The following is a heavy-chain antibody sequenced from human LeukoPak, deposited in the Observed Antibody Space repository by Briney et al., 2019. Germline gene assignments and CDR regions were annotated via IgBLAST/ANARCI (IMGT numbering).Heavy chain of an antibody. Sequence: GGSLRLSCAGSGFIVSSNYMSWVRQAAGKGLEWVSVIYGSSRTYYADSVKGRFTISRDNSKNTVYLQMDSLRAEDTAVYYCARCKGGWSDHFYGMDVWGQGTTVTVSS. V-gene: IGHV3-66*01. CDR3: ARCKGGWSDHFYGMDV. J-gene: IGHJ6*02. CDR1: GFIVSSNY. D-gene: IGHD6-19*01. CDR2: IYGSSRT.